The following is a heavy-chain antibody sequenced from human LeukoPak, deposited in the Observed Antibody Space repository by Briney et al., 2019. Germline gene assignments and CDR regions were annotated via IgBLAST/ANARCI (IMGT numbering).Heavy chain of an antibody. J-gene: IGHJ4*02. D-gene: IGHD3-9*01. Sequence: PGGSLRLSCAASGFTFSSYAMSWVRQAPGKGLEWVAVISYDGSNKYYADSVKGRFTISRDNSKNTLYLQMNSLRAEDTAVYYCASGSSGLTGVDYWGQGTLVTVSS. CDR2: ISYDGSNK. CDR1: GFTFSSYA. V-gene: IGHV3-30*04. CDR3: ASGSSGLTGVDY.